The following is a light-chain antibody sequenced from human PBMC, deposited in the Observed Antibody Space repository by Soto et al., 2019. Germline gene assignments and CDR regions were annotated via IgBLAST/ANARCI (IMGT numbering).Light chain of an antibody. CDR3: QQSYSTPLT. Sequence: QSPSSLSASVGDRVTITFRASQTISNFLNWYQQKPGKAPNLLIYAASSLQSGVPARFSGSGSGTDFTLTISSLQPEDFATYYCQQSYSTPLTFGGGTRWTS. V-gene: IGKV1-39*01. CDR2: AAS. CDR1: QTISNF. J-gene: IGKJ4*01.